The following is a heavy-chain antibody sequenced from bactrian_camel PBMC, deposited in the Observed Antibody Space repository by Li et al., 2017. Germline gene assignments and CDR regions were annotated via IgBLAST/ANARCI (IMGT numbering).Heavy chain of an antibody. Sequence: QVQLVESGGGSEQAGKSLKLSCTINDYIWKYCMGWFRQAPGQSREGVARIATGSGNTYYADSVKGRFTISQDSAKNTVYLQMNSLKPEDTAMYYCAARGPYCYTKLSVRGFTYWGQGTQVTVSS. D-gene: IGHD2*01. CDR2: IATGSGNT. V-gene: IGHV3S63*01. CDR1: DYIWKYC. CDR3: AARGPYCYTKLSVRGFTY. J-gene: IGHJ6*01.